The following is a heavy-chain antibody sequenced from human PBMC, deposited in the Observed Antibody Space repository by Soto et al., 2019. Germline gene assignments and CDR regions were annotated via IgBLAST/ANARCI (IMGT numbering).Heavy chain of an antibody. CDR2: ISGNGRTM. CDR1: GFTFSDFY. Sequence: QVQLVESGGGLVKPGGSLRLSCAASGFTFSDFYMNWIRQAPGKGLEWLSYISGNGRTMYYADSVKGRFTISRDNTKKSLYLEMTSLRGDDSAMYYCARDGRGPSALDLWGQGTLVTVSS. D-gene: IGHD1-26*01. J-gene: IGHJ5*02. CDR3: ARDGRGPSALDL. V-gene: IGHV3-11*01.